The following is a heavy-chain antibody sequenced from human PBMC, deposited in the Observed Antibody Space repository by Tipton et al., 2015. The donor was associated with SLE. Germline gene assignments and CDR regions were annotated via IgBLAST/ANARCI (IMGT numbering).Heavy chain of an antibody. Sequence: SLRLSCAASGFTFSSYAMSWVRQAPGKGLEWVSAISGSGGSTYYADSVKGRFTISRDNSKNTLYLQMNSLRAEDTAVYYCAKDLGRYCSGGSCRAEYFQHWGQGTLVTVSS. CDR1: GFTFSSYA. V-gene: IGHV3-23*01. D-gene: IGHD2-15*01. J-gene: IGHJ1*01. CDR3: AKDLGRYCSGGSCRAEYFQH. CDR2: ISGSGGST.